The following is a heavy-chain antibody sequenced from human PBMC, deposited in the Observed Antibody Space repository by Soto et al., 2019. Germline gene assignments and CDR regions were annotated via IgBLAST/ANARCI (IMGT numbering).Heavy chain of an antibody. J-gene: IGHJ4*02. CDR1: GGSISSGGYY. CDR3: ARMAVD. V-gene: IGHV4-31*01. Sequence: QVQLQESGPGLVKPSQTLSLTCTVSGGSISSGGYYWSWIRQHPGKGLEWIGYIYYSGSTYYNPSLHGLVTISFDPSKTQLSLKLSSVTAADTAVYSCARMAVDWGQGTLVTVSS. CDR2: IYYSGST.